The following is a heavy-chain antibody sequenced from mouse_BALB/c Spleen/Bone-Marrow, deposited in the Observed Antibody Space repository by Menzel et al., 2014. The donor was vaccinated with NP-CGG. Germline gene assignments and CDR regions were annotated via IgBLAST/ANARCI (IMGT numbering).Heavy chain of an antibody. Sequence: SGPELVKPGASVKISCKASEYTFTDYNMHWLKQSHGKSLEWIGYIYPYSGGTGYNQKFKSKATLTVDDSSFPSHMELRSLPTEDSAVYYCARSGIPYAMDYWGQGTSVNVSS. CDR1: EYTFTDYN. CDR3: ARSGIPYAMDY. J-gene: IGHJ4*01. CDR2: IYPYSGGT. V-gene: IGHV1S29*02. D-gene: IGHD5-2*01.